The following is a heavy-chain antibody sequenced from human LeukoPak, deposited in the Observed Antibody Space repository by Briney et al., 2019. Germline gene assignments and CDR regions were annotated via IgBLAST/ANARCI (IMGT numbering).Heavy chain of an antibody. CDR3: ARKAITVTTFDY. CDR2: ISRDGGTI. CDR1: GFTYSSYS. V-gene: IGHV3-48*04. D-gene: IGHD4-17*01. J-gene: IGHJ4*02. Sequence: GGSLRLSCAASGFTYSSYSMSWVRQAPGKGLEWVSFISRDGGTIDYADSVKGRFTISRDNAKNSLYLQMSRLRGEDTAVYYCARKAITVTTFDYWGQGTLVTVSS.